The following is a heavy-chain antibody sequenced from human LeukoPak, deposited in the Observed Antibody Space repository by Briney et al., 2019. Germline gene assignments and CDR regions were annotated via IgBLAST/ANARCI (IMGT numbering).Heavy chain of an antibody. CDR2: IYYSGST. V-gene: IGHV4-59*01. Sequence: SETQSLTCTVSGGSISSYYWSWIRQPPGKGLEWIGYIYYSGSTNYNPSLKSRVTISVDTSKNQFSLKLSSVTAADTAVYYCARDVRYFYDSSGYLDYWGQGTLVTVSS. CDR3: ARDVRYFYDSSGYLDY. J-gene: IGHJ4*02. D-gene: IGHD3-22*01. CDR1: GGSISSYY.